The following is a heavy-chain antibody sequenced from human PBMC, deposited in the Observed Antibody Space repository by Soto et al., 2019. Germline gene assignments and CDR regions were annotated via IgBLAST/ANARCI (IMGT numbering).Heavy chain of an antibody. CDR1: GYTFTSYY. D-gene: IGHD6-6*01. Sequence: ASVKVSCKASGYTFTSYYMHWVRQAPGQGLEWMGIINPSGGSTSYAQKFQGRVTMTRDTSTSTVYMERSSLRSEDTAVYYCARAQEQLVGGMDVWGQGTTVTVSS. V-gene: IGHV1-46*01. CDR3: ARAQEQLVGGMDV. CDR2: INPSGGST. J-gene: IGHJ6*02.